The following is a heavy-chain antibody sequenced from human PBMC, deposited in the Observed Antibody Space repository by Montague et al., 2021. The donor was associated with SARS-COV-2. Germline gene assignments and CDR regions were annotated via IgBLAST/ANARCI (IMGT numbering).Heavy chain of an antibody. CDR3: ARVPSNYEFWSGFYDAFDI. V-gene: IGHV4-59*01. J-gene: IGHJ3*02. CDR1: GGSISSYY. D-gene: IGHD3-3*01. CDR2: IYYSGST. Sequence: SETLSLTCTVSGGSISSYYWSWIRQPPGKGLEWIGYIYYSGSTNYNPSLKSRVTISVDTSKNQFSLKLSSVTAADAAVYYCARVPSNYEFWSGFYDAFDIWGQGTMVTVSS.